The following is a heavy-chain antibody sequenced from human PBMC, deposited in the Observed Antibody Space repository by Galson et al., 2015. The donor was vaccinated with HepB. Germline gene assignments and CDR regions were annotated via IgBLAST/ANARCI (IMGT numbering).Heavy chain of an antibody. D-gene: IGHD1-14*01. CDR1: GFTFSSYA. CDR3: ARGGFGSGTDF. CDR2: ISGSGGST. V-gene: IGHV3-23*01. J-gene: IGHJ4*02. Sequence: SLRLSCAASGFTFSSYAMSWVRQAPGKGLEWVSVISGSGGSTYYADSVRGRFTISRDNSKSTLYLQMNSLRDEDTAVYYCARGGFGSGTDFWGQGTLVTVSS.